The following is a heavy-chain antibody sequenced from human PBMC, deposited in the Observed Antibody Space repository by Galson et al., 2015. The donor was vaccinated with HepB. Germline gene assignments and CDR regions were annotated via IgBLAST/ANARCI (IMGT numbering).Heavy chain of an antibody. CDR1: GGTVDNASFH. Sequence: SETLSLTCSVSGGTVDNASFHWNWIRQLPGKGLEWIGYINYNGRTSPNPSLNSRVTMSVDKSKNQFSLKLSFVTAADTAKYYCVRDVYCGGDCYYIDSWGQGTLVTVSS. D-gene: IGHD2-21*02. CDR3: VRDVYCGGDCYYIDS. CDR2: INYNGRT. V-gene: IGHV4-61*01. J-gene: IGHJ4*02.